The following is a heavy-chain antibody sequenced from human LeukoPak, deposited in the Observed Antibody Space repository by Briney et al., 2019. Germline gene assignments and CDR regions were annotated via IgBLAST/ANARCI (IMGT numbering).Heavy chain of an antibody. CDR1: GGSISSYY. CDR2: IYYSGST. CDR3: ARDNPHYNWFDY. V-gene: IGHV4-59*01. J-gene: IGHJ5*01. Sequence: SETLSFPRTVSGGSISSYYWSWIRQPPGKGLEWIGYIYYSGSTNYNPSLKSRVTISVDTSNNQFSLKLSSVTAADTAVYYCARDNPHYNWFDYWGQGTLVTVSS.